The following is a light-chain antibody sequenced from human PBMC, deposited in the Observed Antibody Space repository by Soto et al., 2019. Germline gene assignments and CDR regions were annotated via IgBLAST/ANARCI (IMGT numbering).Light chain of an antibody. Sequence: QCALTQPPSASGSPGQSVTISCTGTSSDVGGYNYVSWYQHHPGNAPKLVIYEVNKRTSGVPDRFSGSKSGNTASLTVSGLQAEDEADYYCSSYAGSNTPYVFGTGTKLTVL. CDR3: SSYAGSNTPYV. CDR2: EVN. J-gene: IGLJ1*01. CDR1: SSDVGGYNY. V-gene: IGLV2-8*01.